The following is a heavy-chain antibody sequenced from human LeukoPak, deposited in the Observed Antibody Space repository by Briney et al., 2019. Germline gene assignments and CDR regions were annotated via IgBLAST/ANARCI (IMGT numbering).Heavy chain of an antibody. CDR3: ARDMGGYCSSTSCQDMDV. CDR2: IYHSGST. J-gene: IGHJ6*03. V-gene: IGHV4-34*01. CDR1: GGSFSGYY. Sequence: SETLSLTCAVYGGSFSGYYWSWIRQPPGKGLEWIGSIYHSGSTYYNPSLKSRVTISVDTSKNQFSLKLSSVTAADTAVYYCARDMGGYCSSTSCQDMDVWGKGTTVTVSS. D-gene: IGHD2-2*01.